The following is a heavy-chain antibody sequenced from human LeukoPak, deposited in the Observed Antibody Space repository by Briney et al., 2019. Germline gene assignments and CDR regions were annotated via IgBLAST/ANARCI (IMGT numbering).Heavy chain of an antibody. CDR2: ISSRSTVI. CDR3: AREAVAGRGFDY. D-gene: IGHD6-19*01. CDR1: GFTFSTYS. Sequence: GGSLRPSCAASGFTFSTYSMTWVRQAPGKGLEWVSYISSRSTVIYYADSLRGRFTISRDNAKNSLYLQVNSLRVEDTALYFCAREAVAGRGFDYWGQGALVTVSS. V-gene: IGHV3-48*01. J-gene: IGHJ4*02.